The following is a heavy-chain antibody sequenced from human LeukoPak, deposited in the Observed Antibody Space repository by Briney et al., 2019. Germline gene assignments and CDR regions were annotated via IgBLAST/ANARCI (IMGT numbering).Heavy chain of an antibody. V-gene: IGHV4-34*01. Sequence: PSETLSLTCAVYGGSFSGYYWNWIRQSPGKGLEWIGEINHSGTTNYNPSLKSRVSISVDTSKTQFSLYLNSVTAADTAVYYCARSDTHHIHSSSWHFDYWGQGTLVTVSS. J-gene: IGHJ4*02. D-gene: IGHD6-13*01. CDR3: ARSDTHHIHSSSWHFDY. CDR2: INHSGTT. CDR1: GGSFSGYY.